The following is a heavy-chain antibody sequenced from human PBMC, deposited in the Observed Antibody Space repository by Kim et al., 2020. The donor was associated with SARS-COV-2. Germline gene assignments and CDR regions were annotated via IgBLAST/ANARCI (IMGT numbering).Heavy chain of an antibody. CDR1: GYTFTGYY. CDR2: INPNSGGT. Sequence: ASVKVSCKASGYTFTGYYMHWVRQAPGQGLEWMGWINPNSGGTNYAQKFQGWVTMTRDTSISTAYMELSRLRSDDTAVYYCARGASYSSSWYGYWGQGTLVTVSS. V-gene: IGHV1-2*04. J-gene: IGHJ4*02. CDR3: ARGASYSSSWYGY. D-gene: IGHD6-13*01.